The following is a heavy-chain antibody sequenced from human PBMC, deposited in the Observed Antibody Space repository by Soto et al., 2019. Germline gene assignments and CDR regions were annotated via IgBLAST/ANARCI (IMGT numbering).Heavy chain of an antibody. J-gene: IGHJ4*02. CDR1: GGSISSGGYY. V-gene: IGHV4-31*03. Sequence: QVQLQESGPGLVKPSQTLSLTCTVSGGSISSGGYYWSWIRQHPGKGLEWIGYIYYGGSTYYNPSLKGRVTISVDTSKNQFALKLSSVTAADTAVYYCARWPQLEPRFDYWGQGTLVTVSS. CDR3: ARWPQLEPRFDY. D-gene: IGHD1-1*01. CDR2: IYYGGST.